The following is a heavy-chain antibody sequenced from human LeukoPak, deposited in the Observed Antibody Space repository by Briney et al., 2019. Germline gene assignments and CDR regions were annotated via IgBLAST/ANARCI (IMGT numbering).Heavy chain of an antibody. CDR1: VYTFTGYY. CDR2: INPNSGGT. Sequence: ASVNVSRKSSVYTFTGYYMHWERQSPGQGLGWMGRINPNSGGTNYTQKFHGRVTITNNTSISTDYMELLRLRSDNTPAYYCERADKDTWGHRTLGTVSS. J-gene: IGHJ5*01. V-gene: IGHV1-2*06. CDR3: ERADKDT.